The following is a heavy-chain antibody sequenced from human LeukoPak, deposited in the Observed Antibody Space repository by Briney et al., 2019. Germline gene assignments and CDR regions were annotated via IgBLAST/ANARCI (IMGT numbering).Heavy chain of an antibody. V-gene: IGHV4-30-4*08. D-gene: IGHD6-13*01. CDR2: NYYSGST. CDR3: ARALVAAAGTYFDY. J-gene: IGHJ4*02. CDR1: GGSISSGDYY. Sequence: SQTLSLTCTVSGGSISSGDYYWSWIRQPPGKGLEWIGYNYYSGSTYYNPSLKSRVTISVDTSKNQFSLKLSSVTAADTAVYYCARALVAAAGTYFDYWGQGTLVTVSS.